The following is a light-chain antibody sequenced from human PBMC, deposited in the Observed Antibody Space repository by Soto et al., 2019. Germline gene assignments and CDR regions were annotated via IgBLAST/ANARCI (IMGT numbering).Light chain of an antibody. V-gene: IGLV1-40*01. CDR1: SSNIGAGYD. J-gene: IGLJ2*01. CDR2: GNS. CDR3: QSYDSSLSGVV. Sequence: QSVLTQPPSVSGAPVQRVTISCTGSSSNIGAGYDVHWYQKLPGTAPKLLIYGNSNRPSGVPDRFSGSKSGTSASLAITGLQAEDEADYYSQSYDSSLSGVVFGGGTKVTVL.